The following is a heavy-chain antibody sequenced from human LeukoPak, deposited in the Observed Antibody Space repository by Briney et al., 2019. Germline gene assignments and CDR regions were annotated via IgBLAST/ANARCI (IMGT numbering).Heavy chain of an antibody. CDR1: GFTFSSYG. CDR2: IRYDGSNK. Sequence: GGSLRLSCAASGFTFSSYGMHWVRQAPGKGLEWVAFIRYDGSNKYYADSVKGRFTISRDNSKNTLYLQMNSLRAEDTAVYYCAKGNGVLRFLEWSPHYYYMDVWGKGTTVTVSS. V-gene: IGHV3-30*02. D-gene: IGHD3-3*01. CDR3: AKGNGVLRFLEWSPHYYYMDV. J-gene: IGHJ6*03.